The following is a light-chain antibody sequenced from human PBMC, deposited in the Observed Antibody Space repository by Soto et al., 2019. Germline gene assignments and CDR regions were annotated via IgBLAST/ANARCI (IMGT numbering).Light chain of an antibody. CDR1: QSVSTN. CDR2: GAS. J-gene: IGKJ5*01. CDR3: QQYIMWPSRT. V-gene: IGKV3-15*01. Sequence: EIVMTQSPDTLSVSPGERATLSCRASQSVSTNLAWYQQKPGQAPRLLFYGASTRATGIPARFSAGGSGTEFTLTISSLQSEDFAIYYCQQYIMWPSRTFGQGTRLEIK.